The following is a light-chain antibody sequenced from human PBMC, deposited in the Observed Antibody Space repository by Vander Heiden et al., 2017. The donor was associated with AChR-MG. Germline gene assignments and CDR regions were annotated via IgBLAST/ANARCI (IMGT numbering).Light chain of an antibody. J-gene: IGKJ1*01. CDR3: QQYNKNPWT. CDR1: QSISSW. CDR2: KAS. V-gene: IGKV1-5*03. Sequence: DIQMTQSPSTLSASVGDRVTITCRASQSISSWLAWYQQKPGKAPKLLIYKASSLESGVPSRFSGSGSGTEFTLTISSLQPDDFATYCCQQYNKNPWTFGQGTKVEIK.